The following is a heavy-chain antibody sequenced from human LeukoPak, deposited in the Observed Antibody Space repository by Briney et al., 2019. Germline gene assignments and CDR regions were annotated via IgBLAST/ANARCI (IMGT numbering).Heavy chain of an antibody. J-gene: IGHJ4*02. V-gene: IGHV1-2*02. CDR2: IQSDSGDT. D-gene: IGHD3-16*02. Sequence: ASVKVSCKTTGYTFTGYHLHWVRQAPGQGLEWMAWIQSDSGDTNYAQKFQGRVTVTRDKFTRTSYIEVDKLSSDDTAVYYCARDLTGDLYTFFDYWGQGTLVTVSS. CDR1: GYTFTGYH. CDR3: ARDLTGDLYTFFDY.